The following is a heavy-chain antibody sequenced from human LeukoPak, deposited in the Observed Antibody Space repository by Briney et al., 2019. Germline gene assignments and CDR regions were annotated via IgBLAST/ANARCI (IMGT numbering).Heavy chain of an antibody. Sequence: SETLSLTCTVSGGSISSYYWSWIRRSPGKGLEWIGYIYYSGSTNHNPSLKSRVTISVDTSKNQFSLKLSSVTAADTALYYCASRGYNSGFNWFDPWGQGTLVTVSS. CDR2: IYYSGST. J-gene: IGHJ5*02. CDR3: ASRGYNSGFNWFDP. D-gene: IGHD5-18*01. V-gene: IGHV4-59*01. CDR1: GGSISSYY.